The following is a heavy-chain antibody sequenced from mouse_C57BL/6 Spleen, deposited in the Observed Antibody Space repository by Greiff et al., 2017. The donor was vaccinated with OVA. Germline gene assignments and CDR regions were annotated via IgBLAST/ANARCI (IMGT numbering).Heavy chain of an antibody. CDR3: AGGAWFAY. J-gene: IGHJ3*01. CDR2: ISSGSSTI. V-gene: IGHV5-17*01. Sequence: DVMLVESGGGLVKPGGSLKLSCAASGFTFSDYGMHWVRQAPEKGLEWVAYISSGSSTIYYADTVKGRFTISRDNAKNTLFLQMTSLRSEDTAMYYCAGGAWFAYWGQGTLVTVSA. CDR1: GFTFSDYG.